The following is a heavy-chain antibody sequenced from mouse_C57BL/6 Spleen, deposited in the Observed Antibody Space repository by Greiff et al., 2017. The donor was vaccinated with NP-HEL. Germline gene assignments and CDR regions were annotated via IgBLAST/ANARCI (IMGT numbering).Heavy chain of an antibody. CDR3: ARPYSSGYDYAMDY. CDR1: GYTFTSYW. D-gene: IGHD3-2*02. V-gene: IGHV1-50*01. J-gene: IGHJ4*01. CDR2: IDPSDSYT. Sequence: QVQLQQSGAELVKPGASVKLSCKASGYTFTSYWMQWVKQRPGQGLEWIGEIDPSDSYTNYNQKFKGKATLTVDTSSSTAYMQLSSLTSEDSAVYYCARPYSSGYDYAMDYWGQGTSVTVSS.